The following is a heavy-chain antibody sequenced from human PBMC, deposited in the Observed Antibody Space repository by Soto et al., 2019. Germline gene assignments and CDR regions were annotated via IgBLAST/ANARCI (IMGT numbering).Heavy chain of an antibody. CDR2: INDGNGNT. CDR1: GYTFTPYA. D-gene: IGHD2-15*01. CDR3: ARDLGGWPDY. V-gene: IGHV1-3*01. J-gene: IGHJ4*02. Sequence: ASVKVSCKASGYTFTPYAIHWVRQAPGQRLEWMGWINDGNGNTKYSQKFQGRVTITKDTSASTAYMELSSLRSEDTAVYYCARDLGGWPDYWGQGTLVTVSS.